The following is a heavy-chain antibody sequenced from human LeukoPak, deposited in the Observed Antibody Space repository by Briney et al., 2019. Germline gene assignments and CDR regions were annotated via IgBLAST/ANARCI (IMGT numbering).Heavy chain of an antibody. D-gene: IGHD3-22*01. CDR2: ISYSGST. V-gene: IGHV4-39*01. CDR1: GGSISSSSYS. Sequence: SETLSLTCTVSGGSISSSSYSWGWIRQPPGKGLEWIGSISYSGSTYYNPSLKSRVTISVDTSKNQFSLKLSSVTAADTAVYYCARHDYYYDSSGPVYYGMDVWGQGTTVTVSS. J-gene: IGHJ6*02. CDR3: ARHDYYYDSSGPVYYGMDV.